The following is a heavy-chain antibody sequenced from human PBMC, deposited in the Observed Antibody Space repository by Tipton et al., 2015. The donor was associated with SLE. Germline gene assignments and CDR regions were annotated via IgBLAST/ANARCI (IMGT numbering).Heavy chain of an antibody. Sequence: PGLVKPSETLSLTCTVSGGSITSFYWSWIRQTPGKGLEWIGYIYNTGSTNYNPSLKSRVSISADTSTNQLSLRLTSVTAADTAVYYCAKADGVVGAQVPYWYLDIWGRGTLVTVSS. CDR1: GGSITSFY. D-gene: IGHD2-15*01. CDR3: AKADGVVGAQVPYWYLDI. J-gene: IGHJ2*01. CDR2: IYNTGST. V-gene: IGHV4-59*03.